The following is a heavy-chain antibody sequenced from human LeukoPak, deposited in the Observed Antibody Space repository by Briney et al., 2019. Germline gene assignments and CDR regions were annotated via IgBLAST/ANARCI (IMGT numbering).Heavy chain of an antibody. CDR1: GGSVSSSSYS. Sequence: SETLSLTCTVSGGSVSSSSYSWGWIRQPPGKGLEWIGSIFYSGSTHYNPSLKSRVTISVDTSKNQFSLKLSSVTAADTAVYYCARQIGLNWFDPWGQGTLVTVSS. CDR3: ARQIGLNWFDP. V-gene: IGHV4-39*01. J-gene: IGHJ5*02. CDR2: IFYSGST.